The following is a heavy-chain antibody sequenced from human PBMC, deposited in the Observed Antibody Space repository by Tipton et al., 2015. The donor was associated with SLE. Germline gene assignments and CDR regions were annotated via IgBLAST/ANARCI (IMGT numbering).Heavy chain of an antibody. D-gene: IGHD2-2*01. CDR3: ARDVLTIVVVPSAVSASDYFDY. Sequence: TLSLTCTVSGGSISSYYWSWIRQPPGKGLEWIGYIYYSGSTNYNPSLKSRVTISVDTSKNQLSLKLSSVTAADTAIYYCARDVLTIVVVPSAVSASDYFDYWGQGTLVTVSS. V-gene: IGHV4-59*12. J-gene: IGHJ4*02. CDR1: GGSISSYY. CDR2: IYYSGST.